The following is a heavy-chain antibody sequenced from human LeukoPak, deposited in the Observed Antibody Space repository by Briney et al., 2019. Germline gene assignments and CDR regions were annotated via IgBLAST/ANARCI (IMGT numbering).Heavy chain of an antibody. CDR2: IYSGCST. D-gene: IGHD2-2*01. J-gene: IGHJ5*02. CDR1: GCTVSSNY. V-gene: IGHV3-53*01. CDR3: ARVGIRSVPRRENWFDP. Sequence: GGSLSLSCAASGCTVSSNYMSWVRQAPAKGLDWVSVIYSGCSTYYADSVKDRFSISRSNSKSTLYLHMNSLSAEDTAVYDFARVGIRSVPRRENWFDPWGQGTLVSVSS.